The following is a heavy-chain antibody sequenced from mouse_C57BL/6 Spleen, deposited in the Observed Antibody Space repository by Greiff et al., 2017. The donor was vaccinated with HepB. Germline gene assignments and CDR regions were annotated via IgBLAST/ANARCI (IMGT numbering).Heavy chain of an antibody. J-gene: IGHJ1*03. D-gene: IGHD5-5*01. CDR3: ASGTTWDWYFDV. CDR1: GYTFTSYW. V-gene: IGHV1-52*01. CDR2: IDPSDSET. Sequence: VQLQQPGAELVRPGSSVKLSCKASGYTFTSYWMHWVKQRPIQGLEWIGNIDPSDSETHYNQKFKDKATLTVDKSSSTAYMQLSSLTSEDSAVYYCASGTTWDWYFDVWGTGTTVTVSS.